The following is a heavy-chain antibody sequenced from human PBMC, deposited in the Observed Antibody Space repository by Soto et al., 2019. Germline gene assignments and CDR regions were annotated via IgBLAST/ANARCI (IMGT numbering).Heavy chain of an antibody. CDR3: APTEQWQVSLYYYGMDV. Sequence: EVQLLESGGGLVQPGGSLRLSCAASGFTFSSYVMSWVRQAPGKGLEWVSGISGSGTSTYYADSVKGRFTISRDNSKNTLYLQMSSLRAEDTAVYYCAPTEQWQVSLYYYGMDVWGQGTTVTVSS. D-gene: IGHD6-19*01. CDR1: GFTFSSYV. V-gene: IGHV3-23*01. J-gene: IGHJ6*02. CDR2: ISGSGTST.